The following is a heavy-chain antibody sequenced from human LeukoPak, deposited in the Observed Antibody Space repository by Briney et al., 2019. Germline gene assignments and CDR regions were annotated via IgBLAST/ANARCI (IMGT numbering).Heavy chain of an antibody. J-gene: IGHJ4*02. CDR3: AKSGYYGSSGYYGTSPFDY. D-gene: IGHD3-22*01. CDR2: ISWNSGSI. CDR1: GFTFDDYA. V-gene: IGHV3-9*01. Sequence: PGRSLRLSCAASGFTFDDYAMHWVRQAPGKGLEWVSGISWNSGSIGYADSVKGRFTISRDNATNSLYLQMNSLRAEDTALYYCAKSGYYGSSGYYGTSPFDYWGQGTLVTVSS.